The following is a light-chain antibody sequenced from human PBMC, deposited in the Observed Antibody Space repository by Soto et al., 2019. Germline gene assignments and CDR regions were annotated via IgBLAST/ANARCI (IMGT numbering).Light chain of an antibody. Sequence: DIQMTQSPSSLSASVGDRVTITRRASQSISGYLNWYLQRPQKAPELLIYAASTLESGVPSRFRGSGSGTDFTLTISSLQAEDFATYYCQQSYSFPRTFGGGTKVDIK. CDR2: AAS. J-gene: IGKJ4*01. CDR3: QQSYSFPRT. CDR1: QSISGY. V-gene: IGKV1-39*01.